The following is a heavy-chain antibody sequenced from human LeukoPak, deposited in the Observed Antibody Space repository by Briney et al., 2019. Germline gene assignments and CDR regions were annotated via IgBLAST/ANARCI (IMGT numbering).Heavy chain of an antibody. V-gene: IGHV3-30*04. CDR2: ISYDGSNK. D-gene: IGHD6-19*01. Sequence: GRSLRLSCAASGFTFSSYAMHWVRQAPGKGLEWVAVISYDGSNKYYADSVKGRFTISRDNSKNTLYLQMNSLRAEDTAVYYCAKDQSSGWSPWGQGTLVTVSS. CDR1: GFTFSSYA. J-gene: IGHJ5*02. CDR3: AKDQSSGWSP.